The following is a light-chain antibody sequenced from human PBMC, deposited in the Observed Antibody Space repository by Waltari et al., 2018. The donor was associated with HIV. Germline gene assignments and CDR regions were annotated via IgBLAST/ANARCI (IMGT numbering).Light chain of an antibody. V-gene: IGLV2-23*02. CDR1: SSDVGGYNY. CDR2: DVS. CDR3: CSYAGSSNVV. J-gene: IGLJ2*01. Sequence: QSALTQPASVSGSPGPSITISCTGTSSDVGGYNYVSWYQQHPGKAPKLMLYDVSKRPSGVSNRFSGSKSGNTASLTISGLQAEDEADYYCCSYAGSSNVVFGGGTKLTVL.